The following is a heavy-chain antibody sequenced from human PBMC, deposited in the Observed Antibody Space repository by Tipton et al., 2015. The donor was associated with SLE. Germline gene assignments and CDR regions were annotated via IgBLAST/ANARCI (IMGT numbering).Heavy chain of an antibody. CDR1: GFTFSSYG. CDR2: IRYDGSNK. V-gene: IGHV3-30*02. Sequence: FLRLSCAASGFTFSSYGMHWVRQAPGKGLEWVAFIRYDGSNKYYADSVKGRFTISRDNSKNTLYLQMNSLRAEDTAVYYCAIEVSIAAAGTVDYWGQGTLVTVSS. D-gene: IGHD6-13*01. J-gene: IGHJ4*02. CDR3: AIEVSIAAAGTVDY.